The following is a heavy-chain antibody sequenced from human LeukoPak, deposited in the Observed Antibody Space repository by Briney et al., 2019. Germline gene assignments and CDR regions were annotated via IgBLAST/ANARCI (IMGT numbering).Heavy chain of an antibody. Sequence: ASVKVSCKASGGTFSSYAISWVRQAPGQGLEWMGGIIPIFGTANYAQKFQGRVTITADESTSTAYMELSSLRSEDTAVYYCARDKGPDAAGPFDYWGQGTLVTVSS. CDR1: GGTFSSYA. J-gene: IGHJ4*02. CDR3: ARDKGPDAAGPFDY. CDR2: IIPIFGTA. D-gene: IGHD6-19*01. V-gene: IGHV1-69*13.